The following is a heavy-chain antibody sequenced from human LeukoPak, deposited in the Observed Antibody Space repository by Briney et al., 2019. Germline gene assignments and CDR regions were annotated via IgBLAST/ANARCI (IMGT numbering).Heavy chain of an antibody. D-gene: IGHD1-1*01. J-gene: IGHJ3*01. Sequence: GGFLRLSCMASGFTFDDYAMHWVRQAPGKGLEWVAGISWNSGNIAYADSVKGRFSISRDNAENSVYLQMDGLVSEDTALYYCTKATGYNWNDKDAFDVWGQGAMVTVSS. CDR2: ISWNSGNI. V-gene: IGHV3-9*01. CDR1: GFTFDDYA. CDR3: TKATGYNWNDKDAFDV.